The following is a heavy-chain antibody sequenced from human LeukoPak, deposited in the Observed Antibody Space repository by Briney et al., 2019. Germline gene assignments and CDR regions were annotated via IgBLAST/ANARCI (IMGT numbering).Heavy chain of an antibody. Sequence: PGGSLRLSCAASGFTFSSYGMSWVRQAPGKGLEWVSAISGSGGSTYYADSVKGRFTISRDNSKNTLYLQMNSLRAEDTAVYYCAKVSSAQWLVPGSLYYFDYWGQGTLVTVSS. J-gene: IGHJ4*02. CDR1: GFTFSSYG. CDR2: ISGSGGST. D-gene: IGHD6-19*01. CDR3: AKVSSAQWLVPGSLYYFDY. V-gene: IGHV3-23*01.